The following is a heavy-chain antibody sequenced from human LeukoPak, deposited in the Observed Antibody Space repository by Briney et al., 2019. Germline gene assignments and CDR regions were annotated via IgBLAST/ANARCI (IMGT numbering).Heavy chain of an antibody. CDR3: AKDREYCSGGSCYYIRSWLFDY. CDR2: ISSSGSTGRT. D-gene: IGHD2-15*01. CDR1: GFTFSSYE. Sequence: GGSLRLSCAASGFTFSSYEMNWVRQAPGKGLEWVSYISSSGSTGRTYYADSVKGRFTISRDNSKNTLYLQMNTLRAEDTAVYYCAKDREYCSGGSCYYIRSWLFDYWGQGTLVTVSS. V-gene: IGHV3-48*03. J-gene: IGHJ4*02.